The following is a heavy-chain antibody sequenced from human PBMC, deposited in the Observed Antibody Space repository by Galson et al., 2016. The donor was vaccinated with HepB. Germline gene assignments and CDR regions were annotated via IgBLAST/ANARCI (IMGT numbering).Heavy chain of an antibody. J-gene: IGHJ4*02. Sequence: SLRLSCAASGFTFSNSAMTWVRQAPGKGLEWMSTLSDGGDTTYYADSVKGRFTISRDNSKNTLYLQMNSLRAEDTAVYYCAKSMSVSYYYDSSGYSFDYWGQGTLVTVSS. CDR2: LSDGGDTT. CDR3: AKSMSVSYYYDSSGYSFDY. V-gene: IGHV3-23*01. CDR1: GFTFSNSA. D-gene: IGHD3-22*01.